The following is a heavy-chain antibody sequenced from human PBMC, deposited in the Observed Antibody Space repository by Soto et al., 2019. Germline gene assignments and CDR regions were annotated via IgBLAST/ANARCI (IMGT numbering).Heavy chain of an antibody. CDR2: ISSSSSTI. Sequence: GGSLRLSCAASGFTFSSYSMNWVRQAPGKGLEWVSYISSSSSTIYYADSVKGRFTISRDNAKNSLYLQMNSLRAGDTAVYYCARSIAAAGDYWCQGTLVTVSS. V-gene: IGHV3-48*04. J-gene: IGHJ4*02. CDR1: GFTFSSYS. D-gene: IGHD6-13*01. CDR3: ARSIAAAGDY.